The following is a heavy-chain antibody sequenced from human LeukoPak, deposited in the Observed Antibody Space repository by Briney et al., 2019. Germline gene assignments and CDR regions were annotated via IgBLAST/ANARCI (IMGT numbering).Heavy chain of an antibody. D-gene: IGHD3-22*01. Sequence: SETLSLTCTVSGGSISSGGYYWSWIRQHQGKGLEWIGYIYYSGSTYYSPSLKSRVTISVDTSKNQFSLKLSSVTAADTAVYYCATTGYDSSAEDYWGQGTLVTVSS. J-gene: IGHJ4*02. CDR2: IYYSGST. CDR1: GGSISSGGYY. CDR3: ATTGYDSSAEDY. V-gene: IGHV4-31*03.